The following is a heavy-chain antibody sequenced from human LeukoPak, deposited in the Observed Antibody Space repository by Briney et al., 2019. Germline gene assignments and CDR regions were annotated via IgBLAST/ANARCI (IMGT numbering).Heavy chain of an antibody. CDR3: AADPYCSGGSCWYWFDP. D-gene: IGHD2-15*01. J-gene: IGHJ5*02. CDR1: GFTFTSSA. Sequence: ASVKVSCEASGFTFTSSAMQWVRQARGQRLEWIGWIVVGSGNTNYAQKFQERVTITRDMSTSTAYMELSSLRSEDTAVYYCAADPYCSGGSCWYWFDPWGQGTLVTVSS. V-gene: IGHV1-58*02. CDR2: IVVGSGNT.